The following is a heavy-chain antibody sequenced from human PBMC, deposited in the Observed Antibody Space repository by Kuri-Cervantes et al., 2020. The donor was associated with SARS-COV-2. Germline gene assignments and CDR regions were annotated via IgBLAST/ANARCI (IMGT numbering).Heavy chain of an antibody. CDR3: ARESGYSYGGGLFDY. Sequence: GGCLRLSCAASGFTFSSYWMHWVRQAPGKGLVWVSRINSDGSSTSYADSVKGRFTISRDNAKNTLYLQMNSLRAEDTAVYYCARESGYSYGGGLFDYWGQGTLVTVSS. CDR2: INSDGSST. V-gene: IGHV3-74*01. D-gene: IGHD5-18*01. CDR1: GFTFSSYW. J-gene: IGHJ4*02.